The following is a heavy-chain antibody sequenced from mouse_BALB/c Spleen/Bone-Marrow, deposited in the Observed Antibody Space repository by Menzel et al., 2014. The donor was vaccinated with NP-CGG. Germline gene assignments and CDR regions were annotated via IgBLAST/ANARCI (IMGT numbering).Heavy chain of an antibody. CDR2: IDPANGNT. V-gene: IGHV14-3*02. D-gene: IGHD2-4*01. J-gene: IGHJ3*01. CDR3: DVYDYEGFAY. Sequence: EVQLQQSGAELVKPGASVKLSCTASGFNIKDTYMHWVKQRPEQGLEWIGRIDPANGNTKYDPTFQGKATITADTSSNTAYLQLSSLTSEDTAIYYCDVYDYEGFAYWGQGTLVTVSA. CDR1: GFNIKDTY.